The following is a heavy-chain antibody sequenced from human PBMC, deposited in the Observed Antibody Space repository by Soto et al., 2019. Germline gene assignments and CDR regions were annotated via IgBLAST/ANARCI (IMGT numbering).Heavy chain of an antibody. J-gene: IGHJ4*02. V-gene: IGHV4-39*01. CDR2: VYYSGST. Sequence: PSETLSLTCTVSGGSVSSSSYYWGWVRQPPGKGLEWIGSVYYSGSTYYNPSLESRVTISVDKSKNQFSLKLMSLSAADTAVYYCGRRGGLPTISYYFDYWGKGALVTVPS. CDR3: GRRGGLPTISYYFDY. D-gene: IGHD2-21*02. CDR1: GGSVSSSSYY.